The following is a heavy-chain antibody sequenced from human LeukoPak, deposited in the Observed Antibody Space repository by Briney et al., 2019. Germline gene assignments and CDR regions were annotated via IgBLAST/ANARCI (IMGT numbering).Heavy chain of an antibody. CDR2: ISSNGGST. J-gene: IGHJ4*02. CDR3: VILDIAAAGTFDY. CDR1: GFSFSDYY. V-gene: IGHV3-64D*06. Sequence: GGSLRLSCAASGFSFSDYYMSWIRQAPGKGLEYVSAISSNGGSTYYADSVKGRFTISRDNSKNTLYLQMSSLRAEDTAVYYCVILDIAAAGTFDYWGQGTLVTVSS. D-gene: IGHD6-13*01.